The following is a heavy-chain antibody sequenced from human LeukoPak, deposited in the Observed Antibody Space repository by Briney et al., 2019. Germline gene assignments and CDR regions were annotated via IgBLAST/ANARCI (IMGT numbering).Heavy chain of an antibody. D-gene: IGHD2-2*02. CDR2: INPSGGST. CDR1: GYTFTSYY. CDR3: ARANCSSTSCYNDAFDI. Sequence: GASVKVSCKASGYTFTSYYMHWVRQAPGQGLEWMGIINPSGGSTSYAQKFQGRVTMTRDTSTSTVYMELSSLRSEDTAVYYCARANCSSTSCYNDAFDIWGQGTMVTVSS. J-gene: IGHJ3*02. V-gene: IGHV1-46*01.